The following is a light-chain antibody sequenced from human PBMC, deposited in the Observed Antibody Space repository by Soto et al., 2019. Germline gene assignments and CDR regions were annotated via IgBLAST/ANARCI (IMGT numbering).Light chain of an antibody. CDR2: DVS. J-gene: IGLJ1*01. CDR1: SSDVGGYNY. CDR3: SSYTSNSTRV. Sequence: QSVLTQPASVSGSPGQSITISCTGTSSDVGGYNYVSWYQQHPGKAPKLMIYDVSNRPSGVSNRFSGSKSGNTASLSISGLQAEDEAAYYCSSYTSNSTRVFGTGTKVTVL. V-gene: IGLV2-14*01.